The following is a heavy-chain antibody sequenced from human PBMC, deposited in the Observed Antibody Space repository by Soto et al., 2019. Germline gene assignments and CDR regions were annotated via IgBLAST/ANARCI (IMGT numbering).Heavy chain of an antibody. D-gene: IGHD2-15*01. CDR2: ISAYNCNT. CDR1: GYTFTSYG. J-gene: IGHJ5*02. V-gene: IGHV1-18*01. CDR3: ARGPMGVVVVAASSFWFDP. Sequence: ASVKVSCKASGYTFTSYGISWVRQAPGQGLQWMGWISAYNCNTNYAQKPQGIFTMTTDTSTSTAYMELRSLRCDDTAVYYCARGPMGVVVVAASSFWFDPWGQGSVVGVSS.